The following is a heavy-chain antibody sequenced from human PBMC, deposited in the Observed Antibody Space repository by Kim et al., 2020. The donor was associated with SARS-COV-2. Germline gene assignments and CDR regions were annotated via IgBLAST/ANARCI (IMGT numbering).Heavy chain of an antibody. V-gene: IGHV3-74*01. Sequence: STNCADSVKGRFTISRDNAKNTLYLQMNSLRAEDTAVYYCARGSGSYSYYWGQGTLVTVSS. CDR2: ST. D-gene: IGHD1-26*01. CDR3: ARGSGSYSYY. J-gene: IGHJ4*02.